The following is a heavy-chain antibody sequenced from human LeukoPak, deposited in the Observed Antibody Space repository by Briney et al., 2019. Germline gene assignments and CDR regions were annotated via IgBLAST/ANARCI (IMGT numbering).Heavy chain of an antibody. CDR2: ISSSSSYI. CDR1: GFTFSRSS. V-gene: IGHV3-21*01. D-gene: IGHD1-26*01. CDR3: ALVGATSWAPFDY. Sequence: GGSLTLSCAVSGFTFSRSSMTWVRQAPGKGLEWVSSISSSSSYIYYRDSVKGRFTISRDNAKNSLYLQMHSLRAEDTAVYYCALVGATSWAPFDYWGQGTLVTVSS. J-gene: IGHJ4*02.